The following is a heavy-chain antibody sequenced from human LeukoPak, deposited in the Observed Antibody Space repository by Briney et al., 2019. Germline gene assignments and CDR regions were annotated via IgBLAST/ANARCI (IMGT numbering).Heavy chain of an antibody. CDR1: DDSIDTYV. V-gene: IGHV4-59*01. CDR2: VYYSGST. Sequence: SETLSLTCTVSDDSIDTYVWSWIRQPPGKGLEWIGYVYYSGSTNYNPSLKSRVTISLDTSKDQFSLKLTSVTAADTAVYYCARHRPPITMVRGVIIPPFDYWGQGTLVTVSS. D-gene: IGHD3-10*01. J-gene: IGHJ4*02. CDR3: ARHRPPITMVRGVIIPPFDY.